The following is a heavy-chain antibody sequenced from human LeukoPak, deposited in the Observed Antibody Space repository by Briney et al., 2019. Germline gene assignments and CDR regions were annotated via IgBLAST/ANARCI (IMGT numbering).Heavy chain of an antibody. CDR2: ISGSGGST. J-gene: IGHJ3*02. V-gene: IGHV3-23*01. D-gene: IGHD5-18*01. CDR1: GFTFSKYA. CDR3: AKDSLGGYTYGWGVFDI. Sequence: GGSLRLSCAASGFTFSKYAMSWVRQAPGKGLDWVATISGSGGSTYCADSVKGRFTISRDNSKNTLYLQMNTLRADDTAVYYCAKDSLGGYTYGWGVFDIWGQGTMVTVSS.